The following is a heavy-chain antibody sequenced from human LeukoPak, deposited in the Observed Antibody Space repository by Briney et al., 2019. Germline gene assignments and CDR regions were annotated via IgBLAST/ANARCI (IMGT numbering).Heavy chain of an antibody. V-gene: IGHV4-59*01. J-gene: IGHJ5*02. Sequence: SETLSLTCTVSSGSISSYYWSWIRQPPGKGLEWIGYIYYSGSTNYNPSLKSRVTISVDTSKNQFSLKLNSVTAADTAVYYCARDPRGGTSRDNWFDPWGQGTLVTVSS. D-gene: IGHD1-1*01. CDR3: ARDPRGGTSRDNWFDP. CDR2: IYYSGST. CDR1: SGSISSYY.